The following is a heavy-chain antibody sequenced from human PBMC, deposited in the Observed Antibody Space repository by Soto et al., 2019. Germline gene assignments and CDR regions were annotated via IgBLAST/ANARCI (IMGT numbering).Heavy chain of an antibody. CDR1: GYTFTSYG. CDR3: ARGKKAAAGPYNWFDP. V-gene: IGHV1-18*01. Sequence: ASVKVSCKASGYTFTSYGVSWVRQAPGQGLEWMGWVSAYNGNTNYAQKLQGRVTMTTDTSTSTAYMELRSLRSDDTAVYYCARGKKAAAGPYNWFDPWGQGTLVTVSS. J-gene: IGHJ5*02. CDR2: VSAYNGNT. D-gene: IGHD6-13*01.